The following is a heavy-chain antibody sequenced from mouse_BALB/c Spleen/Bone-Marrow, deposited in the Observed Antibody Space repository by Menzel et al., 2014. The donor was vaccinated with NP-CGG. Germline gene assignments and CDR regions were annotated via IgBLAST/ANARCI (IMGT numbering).Heavy chain of an antibody. CDR1: GFTFSSYT. Sequence: EVKVVDSGGGLVQPGGSLKLSCAASGFTFSSYTMSWVRQTPEKRLDWVAYISNGGGSTYYPDTVKGRFTISRDNAKNTLYQQMSSLKSEDTAMYYCARGNGFAYWGQGTLATVSA. J-gene: IGHJ3*01. CDR2: ISNGGGST. V-gene: IGHV5-12-2*01. CDR3: ARGNGFAY.